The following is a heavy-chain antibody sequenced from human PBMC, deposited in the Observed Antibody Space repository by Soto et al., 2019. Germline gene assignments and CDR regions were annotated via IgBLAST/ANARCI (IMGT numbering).Heavy chain of an antibody. V-gene: IGHV1-45*02. Sequence: ASVKVSCTASGYTFTYRYLHWVRQAPGQALEWMGWITPFNGNTNYAQKFQDRVTITRDRSMSTAYMELSSLRSEDTAMYYCASSPGYSSGPGFDPWGQGTLVTVSS. J-gene: IGHJ5*02. CDR3: ASSPGYSSGPGFDP. CDR2: ITPFNGNT. D-gene: IGHD6-19*01. CDR1: GYTFTYRY.